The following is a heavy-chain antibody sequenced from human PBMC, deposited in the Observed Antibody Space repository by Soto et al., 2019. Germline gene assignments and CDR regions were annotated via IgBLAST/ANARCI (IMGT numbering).Heavy chain of an antibody. CDR2: ISGSSANT. CDR1: GFTFSNYA. J-gene: IGHJ4*02. CDR3: AKDGEVKYCGGGTCYSNS. D-gene: IGHD2-15*01. V-gene: IGHV3-23*01. Sequence: EVQLLESGGGLVQPGGSLRLSCAVSGFTFSNYAMTWVRQAPGKGLEWVSGISGSSANTYYADSVKGRFTISRDNSKNTLFLQMNSLRAEDTAIYYCAKDGEVKYCGGGTCYSNSWGQGTLVTVSS.